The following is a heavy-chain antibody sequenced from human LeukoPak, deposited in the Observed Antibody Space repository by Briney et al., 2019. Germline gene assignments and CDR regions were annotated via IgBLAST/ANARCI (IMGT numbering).Heavy chain of an antibody. V-gene: IGHV3-23*01. CDR1: GFTFSSYA. CDR3: ATQTMMYFDY. Sequence: GGSLRLSCAASGFTFSSYAMSWVRKAPGKGLEWVSAISGSGDSTYYADSVKGRFTISRHNYKNTLYLQMNSLRAEDTAVYYCATQTMMYFDYWGQGTLVTVSS. CDR2: ISGSGDST. D-gene: IGHD1/OR15-1a*01. J-gene: IGHJ4*02.